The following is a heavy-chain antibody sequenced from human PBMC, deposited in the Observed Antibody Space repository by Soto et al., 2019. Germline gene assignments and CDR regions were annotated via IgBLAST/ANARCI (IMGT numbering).Heavy chain of an antibody. V-gene: IGHV1-3*01. J-gene: IGHJ4*02. CDR1: GYSFISYA. D-gene: IGHD3-22*01. Sequence: ASVKVSCKASGYSFISYAMHWLRQAPGQRLEWMGWINAGNGNTKYSQKFQGRVTITRDTSASTAYMELSTLRFEDTAVYYCARGLIYDSSGYYFDYWGQGTLVTVS. CDR2: INAGNGNT. CDR3: ARGLIYDSSGYYFDY.